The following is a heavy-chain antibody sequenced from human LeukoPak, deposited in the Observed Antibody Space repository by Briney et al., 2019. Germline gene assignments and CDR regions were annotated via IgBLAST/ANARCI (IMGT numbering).Heavy chain of an antibody. CDR2: IHYTGNT. J-gene: IGHJ4*02. V-gene: IGHV4-61*08. CDR1: GGSISSGGYS. D-gene: IGHD3-9*01. Sequence: SETLSLTCAVSGGSISSGGYSWSWIRQPPGKGLEWLGYIHYTGNTIYNPSLKSRVTISMDTAKNQFSLKVSSVTAADTAVYYCARDGAGMTGTGLDYWGQGILATVSS. CDR3: ARDGAGMTGTGLDY.